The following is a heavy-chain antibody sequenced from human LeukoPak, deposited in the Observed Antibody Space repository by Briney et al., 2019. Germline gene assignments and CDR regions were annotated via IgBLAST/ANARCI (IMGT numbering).Heavy chain of an antibody. V-gene: IGHV5-51*01. CDR3: ARRRGSGSEDFDY. CDR1: GYTFTTFW. J-gene: IGHJ4*02. Sequence: GESLKISCKGSGYTFTTFWIGWVRQMPGKGLEWMGIIYPGDSDTRYSPSFQGQVTISADKSISTAYLQWSSLKASDTAMYYCARRRGSGSEDFDYWGQGTLVTVSS. CDR2: IYPGDSDT. D-gene: IGHD3-10*01.